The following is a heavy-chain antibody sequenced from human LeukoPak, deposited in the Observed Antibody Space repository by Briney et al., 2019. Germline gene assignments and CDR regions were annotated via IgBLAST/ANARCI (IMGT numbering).Heavy chain of an antibody. J-gene: IGHJ4*02. Sequence: GGSLRLSCAASGFTFSSYGMSWVRQAPGKGLEWVAVISYDGSNKYYADSVKGRFTISRDNSKNTLYLQMNSLRAEDTAVYYCARGAGFDYVWGSYRFPAREFDYWGEGTLVTVSS. CDR2: ISYDGSNK. V-gene: IGHV3-30*03. CDR3: ARGAGFDYVWGSYRFPAREFDY. CDR1: GFTFSSYG. D-gene: IGHD3-16*02.